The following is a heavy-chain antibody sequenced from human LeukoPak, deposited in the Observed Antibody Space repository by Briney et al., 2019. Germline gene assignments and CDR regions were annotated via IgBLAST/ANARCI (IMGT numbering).Heavy chain of an antibody. J-gene: IGHJ6*02. CDR3: ARDGHVLRFLEWKPPYYGMDV. Sequence: GRSLRLSCAASGFTFSSYAMHWVRQAPGKGLEWVAVISYDGSNKYYADSVKGRFTISRDNSKNTVYLQMNSLRAEDTAVYYCARDGHVLRFLEWKPPYYGMDVWGQGTTVAVSS. CDR1: GFTFSSYA. V-gene: IGHV3-30-3*01. CDR2: ISYDGSNK. D-gene: IGHD3-3*01.